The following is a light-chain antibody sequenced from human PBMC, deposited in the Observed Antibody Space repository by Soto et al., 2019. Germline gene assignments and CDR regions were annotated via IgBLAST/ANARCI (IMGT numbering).Light chain of an antibody. CDR1: SSDVGGYNY. CDR2: DVS. CDR3: SSYTSSSTLGYV. J-gene: IGLJ1*01. V-gene: IGLV2-14*01. Sequence: QSALTQPASVSGSPGQSITISCTGTSSDVGGYNYVSWYQQHPGKAPKLMIYDVSNRPSGVSNRFSGSKSGNTGSLTISGLQAEDEGDYYCSSYTSSSTLGYVFGTGTKLTVL.